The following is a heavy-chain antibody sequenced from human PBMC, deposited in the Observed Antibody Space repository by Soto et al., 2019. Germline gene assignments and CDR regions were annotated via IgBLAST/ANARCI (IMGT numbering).Heavy chain of an antibody. CDR1: GGSISSYY. V-gene: IGHV4-59*01. D-gene: IGHD4-4*01. J-gene: IGHJ6*02. CDR3: ARATNDYNYQYYGLDV. CDR2: IYYSGNT. Sequence: QVQLQESGPGLVKPSETLSLTCVVSGGSISSYYWSWIRQPPGKGLECIGYIYYSGNTKYNPSLESRVTISVDTSKNQLYLNLRSVTADDTAVYYCARATNDYNYQYYGLDVWGQGTTVTVSS.